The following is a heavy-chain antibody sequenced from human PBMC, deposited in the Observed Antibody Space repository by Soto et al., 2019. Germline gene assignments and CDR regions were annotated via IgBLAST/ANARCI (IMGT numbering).Heavy chain of an antibody. CDR3: ARGDDSSGYYFDF. Sequence: GSLRLSCAASGFTFSDYYMTWIRQSPGKGLEWVSYISSSGSTIYNADSVKGRFTISRDNAKNSLYLQMNSLRAEDTAVYYCARGDDSSGYYFDFWGQGTLVTVSS. CDR1: GFTFSDYY. J-gene: IGHJ4*02. CDR2: ISSSGSTI. V-gene: IGHV3-11*01. D-gene: IGHD3-22*01.